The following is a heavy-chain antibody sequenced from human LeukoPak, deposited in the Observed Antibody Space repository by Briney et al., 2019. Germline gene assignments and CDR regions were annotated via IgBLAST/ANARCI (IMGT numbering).Heavy chain of an antibody. Sequence: ASVKVSCKASGYTFTSYDINWVRQATGQGLEWMGWMNPNSGNTGYAQKFQGRVTMTRNTSISTAYMELSSLRSEDTAAYYCARGVRLRPRLYYYYYMDVWGKGTTVTVPS. CDR3: ARGVRLRPRLYYYYYMDV. J-gene: IGHJ6*03. CDR1: GYTFTSYD. CDR2: MNPNSGNT. V-gene: IGHV1-8*01. D-gene: IGHD1-1*01.